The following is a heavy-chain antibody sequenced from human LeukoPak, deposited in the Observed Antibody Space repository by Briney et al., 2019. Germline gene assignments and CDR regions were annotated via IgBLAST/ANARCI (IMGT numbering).Heavy chain of an antibody. CDR1: GYTFTSYG. Sequence: GASVKVSCKASGYTFTSYGISWVRQAPGQGLEWMGWISAYNGNTNYAQKLQGRVTMTTDTSTSTAYMELRSLRSDDTAVYYCARRRLERGYSGYEIFDYWGQGTLVTVSS. CDR2: ISAYNGNT. D-gene: IGHD5-12*01. V-gene: IGHV1-18*01. CDR3: ARRRLERGYSGYEIFDY. J-gene: IGHJ4*02.